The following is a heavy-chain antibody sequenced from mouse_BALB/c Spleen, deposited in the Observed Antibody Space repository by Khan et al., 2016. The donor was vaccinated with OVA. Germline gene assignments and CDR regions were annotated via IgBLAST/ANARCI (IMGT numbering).Heavy chain of an antibody. V-gene: IGHV1-20*02. Sequence: VQLQQPGPELVRPGASVKISCKASGYTFTGYFMNWVMQSPGKSLEWIGRINPHIGETFYNQRFRDKATLTVDESSSTAYMELRSLASEDSAVYYCTRSYRSDFDYWGQGTTLTVSS. CDR2: INPHIGET. CDR3: TRSYRSDFDY. J-gene: IGHJ2*01. CDR1: GYTFTGYF. D-gene: IGHD1-1*01.